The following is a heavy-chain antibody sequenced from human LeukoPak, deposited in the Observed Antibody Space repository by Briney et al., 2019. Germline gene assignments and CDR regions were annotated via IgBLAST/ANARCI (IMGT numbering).Heavy chain of an antibody. CDR3: ARLRGPLLPDY. Sequence: SETLSLTCTVSGGSISSSTYYWGWIRQSPEKGLEWIGSIDSSGGTYYKPSLKSRVTMSVDTSKNQFSLRLSSVTAADTALYYCARLRGPLLPDYWGQGTLVTVSS. CDR2: IDSSGGT. J-gene: IGHJ4*02. V-gene: IGHV4-39*01. CDR1: GGSISSSTYY. D-gene: IGHD2/OR15-2a*01.